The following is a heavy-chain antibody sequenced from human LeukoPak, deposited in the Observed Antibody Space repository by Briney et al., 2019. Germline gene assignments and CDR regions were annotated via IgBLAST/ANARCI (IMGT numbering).Heavy chain of an antibody. J-gene: IGHJ4*02. CDR1: GFTFDDYA. V-gene: IGHV3-9*01. CDR2: ISWNSGSI. D-gene: IGHD6-13*01. CDR3: ARETAAAAGFDY. Sequence: PGGSLRLSCAASGFTFDDYAMHWVRQAPGKGLEWVSGISWNSGSIGYADSVKGRFTISRDNAKNSLYLQMNSLRAEDTAVYYCARETAAAAGFDYWGQGTLVTVSS.